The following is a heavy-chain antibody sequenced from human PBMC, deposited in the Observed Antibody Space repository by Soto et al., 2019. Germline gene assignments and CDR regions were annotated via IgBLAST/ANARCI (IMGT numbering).Heavy chain of an antibody. D-gene: IGHD6-13*01. V-gene: IGHV4-34*01. CDR1: GGSFSGYY. CDR3: ARGGGFIAGDMVWFDP. Sequence: ETLSLTCAVYGGSFSGYYWSWIRQPPGKGLEWIGEINHRGTINYNPSLRSRVTISVDTSKNEFSLKLSSVTAADTAVYYCARGGGFIAGDMVWFDPWGQGTLVTVSS. CDR2: INHRGTI. J-gene: IGHJ5*02.